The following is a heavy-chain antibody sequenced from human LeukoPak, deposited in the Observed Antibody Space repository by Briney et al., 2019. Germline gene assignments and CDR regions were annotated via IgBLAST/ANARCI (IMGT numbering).Heavy chain of an antibody. V-gene: IGHV4-61*08. CDR1: GGSISSGGYY. CDR2: IYYSGST. J-gene: IGHJ5*02. Sequence: SQTLSLTCTVSGGSISSGGYYWSWIRQPPGKGLEWIGYIYYSGSTNYNPSLKSRVTISVDTSKNQFSLKLSSVTAADTAVYYCARVLIRYMPSAAGIDWFDPWGQGTLVTVSS. D-gene: IGHD6-13*01. CDR3: ARVLIRYMPSAAGIDWFDP.